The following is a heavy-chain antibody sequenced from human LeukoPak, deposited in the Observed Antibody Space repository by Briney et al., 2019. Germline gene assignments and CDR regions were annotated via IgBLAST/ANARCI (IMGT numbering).Heavy chain of an antibody. CDR1: GGSISSSSYY. J-gene: IGHJ6*03. CDR2: IYYSGST. V-gene: IGHV4-39*07. Sequence: SETLSLTCTVSGGSISSSSYYWGWIRQPPGKGLEWIGYIYYSGSTYYNPSLKSRVTISVDTSKNQFSLKLSSVTAADTAVYYCARGRVAHYYYYYYMDVWGKGTTVTVSS. CDR3: ARGRVAHYYYYYYMDV. D-gene: IGHD5-12*01.